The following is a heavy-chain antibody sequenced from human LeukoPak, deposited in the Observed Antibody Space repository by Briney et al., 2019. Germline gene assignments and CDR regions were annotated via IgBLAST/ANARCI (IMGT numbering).Heavy chain of an antibody. CDR2: IYTSGST. Sequence: SQTLSLTCTVSGGSISSGSYYWSWIRQPAGKGLEWIGRIYTSGSTNYNPSLKSRVTISVDTSKNQFSLKLSSVTAADTAVYYCARGIDCSSTSCPVYFQHWGQGTLVTVSS. V-gene: IGHV4-61*02. CDR1: GGSISSGSYY. D-gene: IGHD2-2*01. CDR3: ARGIDCSSTSCPVYFQH. J-gene: IGHJ1*01.